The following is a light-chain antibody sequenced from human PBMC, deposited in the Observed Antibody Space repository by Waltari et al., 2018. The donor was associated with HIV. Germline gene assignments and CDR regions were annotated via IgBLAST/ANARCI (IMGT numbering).Light chain of an antibody. J-gene: IGLJ3*02. CDR3: ESADDSGDHWV. CDR2: KDN. Sequence: SYELTQPPSVSVSPGQTATITCSGDALPTQCDSWYQHKAGPAPLMVIYKDNKRPSGIPDRFSGSMSGATVMLIISGVLPEDEAVYYCESADDSGDHWVFGGGTKLSVL. CDR1: ALPTQC. V-gene: IGLV3-25*03.